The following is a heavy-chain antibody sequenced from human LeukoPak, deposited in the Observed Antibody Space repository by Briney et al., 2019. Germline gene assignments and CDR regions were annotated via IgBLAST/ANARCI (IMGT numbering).Heavy chain of an antibody. CDR1: GFTFSSYG. J-gene: IGHJ4*02. V-gene: IGHV3-30*03. D-gene: IGHD5-12*01. CDR2: ISYDGSNK. CDR3: ARDAPSIGYVFPHLDY. Sequence: GRSLRLSCAASGFTFSSYGMHWVRQAPGKGLEWVAVISYDGSNKYYADSVKGRFTISRDNSKNTLYLQMSSLRAEDTAVYYCARDAPSIGYVFPHLDYWGQGTLVTVSS.